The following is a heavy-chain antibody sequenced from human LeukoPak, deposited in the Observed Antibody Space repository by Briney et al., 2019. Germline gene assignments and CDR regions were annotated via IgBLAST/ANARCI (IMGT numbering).Heavy chain of an antibody. CDR2: ISSSSNTK. V-gene: IGHV3-48*01. Sequence: GGSLRLSCAASGFTFSSYSMSWVRQAPGKGLEWVSLISSSSNTKYNADSVKGRFTISRDNAKNSLNLQMNSLRAEDTAVYYCAKDSYQGDWGLDAFDVWGQGTMVTVSS. D-gene: IGHD2-21*02. CDR1: GFTFSSYS. J-gene: IGHJ3*01. CDR3: AKDSYQGDWGLDAFDV.